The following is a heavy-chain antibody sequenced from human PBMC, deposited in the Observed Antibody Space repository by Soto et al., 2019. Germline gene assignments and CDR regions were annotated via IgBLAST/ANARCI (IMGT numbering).Heavy chain of an antibody. CDR3: ARPPLPGYSIHFNS. CDR2: VYPRYSDT. J-gene: IGHJ4*02. V-gene: IGHV5-51*01. CDR1: GYXFIDYL. Sequence: EXLKISCKTSGYXFIDYLLVWVRHMPGKGLEWMGIVYPRYSDTRYSPSFQGQVTISADRSTVTAFLQLRILKASDTALYYCARPPLPGYSIHFNSWGQGTLGTVS. D-gene: IGHD2-15*01.